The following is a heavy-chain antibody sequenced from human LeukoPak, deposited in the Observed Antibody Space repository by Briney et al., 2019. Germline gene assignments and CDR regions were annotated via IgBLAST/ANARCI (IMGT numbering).Heavy chain of an antibody. J-gene: IGHJ4*02. CDR1: GGTFSSYA. CDR2: IIPIFGTA. CDR3: ASLTDDSNGGGY. V-gene: IGHV1-69*13. D-gene: IGHD3-22*01. Sequence: ASVKVSCKASGGTFSSYAISWVRQAPGQGLEWMGGIIPIFGTANYAQKFQGRVTIPADESTSTAYMELRSLRPDDTAVYYCASLTDDSNGGGYWGQGTLVTVSS.